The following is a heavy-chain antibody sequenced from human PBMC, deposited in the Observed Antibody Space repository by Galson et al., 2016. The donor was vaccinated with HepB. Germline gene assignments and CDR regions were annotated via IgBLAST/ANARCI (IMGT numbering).Heavy chain of an antibody. J-gene: IGHJ1*01. CDR2: ISSSGKTT. CDR1: GFSSSDYY. Sequence: SLRLSCAASGFSSSDYYMSWIRQAPGKGLEWVSYISSSGKTTYYADSVKGRFTISRDNAKDSLHLQLNSLRADDTAVYYCATGGQRYFEHWGQGTLVSVSS. V-gene: IGHV3-11*01. D-gene: IGHD6-25*01. CDR3: ATGGQRYFEH.